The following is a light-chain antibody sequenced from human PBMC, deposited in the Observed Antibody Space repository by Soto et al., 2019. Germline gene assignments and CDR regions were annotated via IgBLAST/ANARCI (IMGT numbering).Light chain of an antibody. Sequence: DIQMTQSPSSLSASVGDRVTITCRARQSISSYLNWYQQKPGKAPKLLIYAASSLQSGVPSRFSGSGSGTDFTLTISSLQPEDFATYYCQQSYSTPRTLGQGTTVEIK. CDR1: QSISSY. J-gene: IGKJ1*01. CDR2: AAS. CDR3: QQSYSTPRT. V-gene: IGKV1-39*01.